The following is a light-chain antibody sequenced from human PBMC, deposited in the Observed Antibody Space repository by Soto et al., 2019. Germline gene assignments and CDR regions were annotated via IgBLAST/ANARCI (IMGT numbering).Light chain of an antibody. CDR1: QSIRTY. V-gene: IGKV1-39*01. Sequence: DIQVTQSPSSLSASVGDRVTITCRASQSIRTYLNWYQQRPGKPPKLLIHTASTLQSGVPSRFSGSGSGTDFTLTISSLQLEDFATYYCQQTYGVLNNFGQGTKLEIK. CDR3: QQTYGVLNN. CDR2: TAS. J-gene: IGKJ2*01.